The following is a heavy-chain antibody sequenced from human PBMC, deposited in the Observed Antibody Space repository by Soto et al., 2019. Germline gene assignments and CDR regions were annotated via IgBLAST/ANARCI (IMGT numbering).Heavy chain of an antibody. CDR2: ISGSGDTT. CDR3: ATPSSSCVTLRTLVAFAI. J-gene: IGHJ3*02. Sequence: GGSLRHSCAASGFTFSSYAMNWFRQAPEKGLEWVSGISGSGDTTYYADSVKGRLTISRDNSKNTLYLQMNSLRADDTAVYFCATPSSSCVTLRTLVAFAIWGQGTLVTV. CDR1: GFTFSSYA. D-gene: IGHD6-13*01. V-gene: IGHV3-23*01.